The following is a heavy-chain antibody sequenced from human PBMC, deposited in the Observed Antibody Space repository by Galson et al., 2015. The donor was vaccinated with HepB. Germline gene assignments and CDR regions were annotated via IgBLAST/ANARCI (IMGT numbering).Heavy chain of an antibody. CDR3: ARTEYYYDGSGYVFDY. V-gene: IGHV4-39*01. J-gene: IGHJ4*02. CDR2: IYYRGST. D-gene: IGHD3-22*01. Sequence: SETLSLTCTVSDGSISSNRFYWGWIRQPPGKGLEWIGSIYYRGSTYYNPSLKSRVTMSVDTSENQFSLRLSSVTATDTAVYYCARTEYYYDGSGYVFDYWGQGTLVTVSS. CDR1: DGSISSNRFY.